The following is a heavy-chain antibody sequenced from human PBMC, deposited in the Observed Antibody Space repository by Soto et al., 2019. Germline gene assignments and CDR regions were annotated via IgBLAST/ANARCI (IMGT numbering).Heavy chain of an antibody. CDR2: ISYAGSNE. CDR3: AKENGANPDS. J-gene: IGHJ4*02. V-gene: IGHV3-30*18. Sequence: GGSLRLSCAASGSTFSSYGMHWVRQAPGKGLEWVAGISYAGSNEHSADSVKGRFTISRDNSKNSLFLQMNNLTVEDTAVYYCAKENGANPDSWGQGTLVTVSS. D-gene: IGHD3-10*01. CDR1: GSTFSSYG.